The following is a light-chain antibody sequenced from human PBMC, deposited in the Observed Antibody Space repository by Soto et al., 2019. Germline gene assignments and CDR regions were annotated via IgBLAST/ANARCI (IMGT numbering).Light chain of an antibody. CDR2: AAY. J-gene: IGKJ1*01. Sequence: VMTQSPATLSVSPGERATLSCRASQSVSTNLAWYQQRPGQAPRLIISAAYTRATGSPARFSGSGSGTEFTLTISRLQSEDFAIYYCQQFNKWPRTFGQGTRVEIK. V-gene: IGKV3-15*01. CDR1: QSVSTN. CDR3: QQFNKWPRT.